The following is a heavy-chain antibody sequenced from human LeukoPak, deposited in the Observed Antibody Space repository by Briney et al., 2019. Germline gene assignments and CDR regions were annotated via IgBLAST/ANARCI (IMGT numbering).Heavy chain of an antibody. D-gene: IGHD4-11*01. J-gene: IGHJ4*02. CDR3: AIDAQMGFNYSRSLEY. CDR1: GFTSRHYG. V-gene: IGHV3-33*08. Sequence: GGSLRLSRAASGFTSRHYGVHGARQAPGKGLEWVAVIWSDGTEKYYGDAVKGRFTISRDNSRNTLRLQLNSLRSKDTAVDNCAIDAQMGFNYSRSLEYWGQGTLVTVSS. CDR2: IWSDGTEK.